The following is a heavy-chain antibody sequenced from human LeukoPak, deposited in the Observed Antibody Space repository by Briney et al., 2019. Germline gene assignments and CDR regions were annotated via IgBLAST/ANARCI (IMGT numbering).Heavy chain of an antibody. CDR1: GFTFDDYA. V-gene: IGHV3-9*01. CDR3: XXARXVAKYYYYGMDV. CDR2: ISWNSGSI. Sequence: GGSLRLSCAASGFTFDDYAMHWVRQAPGKGLEWVSGISWNSGSIGYADSVKGRFTISRDNAKNSLYLQMNSLRAEDTALYYXXXARXVAKYYYYGMDVWGQGTTVTVSS. D-gene: IGHD2-15*01. J-gene: IGHJ6*02.